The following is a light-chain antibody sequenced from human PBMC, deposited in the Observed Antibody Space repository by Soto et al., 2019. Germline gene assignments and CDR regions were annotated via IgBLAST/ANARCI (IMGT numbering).Light chain of an antibody. CDR1: QSVNNY. J-gene: IGKJ1*01. V-gene: IGKV3-11*01. CDR2: DAS. CDR3: HQRSSWPRT. Sequence: EIVLTQSPATLSLSPGERATLSCRTSQSVNNYLAWYQQRPGQAPRLLIYDASKRATGIPARFSASGSGTDFTLTISSLEPEDFVVYYCHQRSSWPRTFGQGTKVEIK.